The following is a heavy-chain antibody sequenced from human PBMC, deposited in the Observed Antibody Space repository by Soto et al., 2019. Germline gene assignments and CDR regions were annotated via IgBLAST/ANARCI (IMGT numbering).Heavy chain of an antibody. Sequence: EVQLVESGGGLVQPGGARGLSCAASGFPFSSCWMTWVRQAPGKGLEWVANIKQGGSEKYYVDSLKARFTISRDNAKNSLYLQMNSLRAEDTAVYYCARVGRSSGSLGYWGQGTLVTVSS. CDR2: IKQGGSEK. D-gene: IGHD6-19*01. CDR1: GFPFSSCW. J-gene: IGHJ4*02. V-gene: IGHV3-7*01. CDR3: ARVGRSSGSLGY.